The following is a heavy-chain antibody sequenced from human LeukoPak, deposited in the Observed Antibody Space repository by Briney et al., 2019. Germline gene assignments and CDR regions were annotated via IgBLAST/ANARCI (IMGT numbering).Heavy chain of an antibody. Sequence: PGRSLRLSCEASGRTIGLYGMFWVRQAPGKVLEWVAAIWFDGSNKYYADSVKGRFTISRDNSRNTVLLQMDSLGAEDTAVYYCAREKYEGSGSHYFALDVWGQGTMVIVSS. J-gene: IGHJ6*02. CDR3: AREKYEGSGSHYFALDV. CDR2: IWFDGSNK. V-gene: IGHV3-33*07. D-gene: IGHD3-10*01. CDR1: GRTIGLYG.